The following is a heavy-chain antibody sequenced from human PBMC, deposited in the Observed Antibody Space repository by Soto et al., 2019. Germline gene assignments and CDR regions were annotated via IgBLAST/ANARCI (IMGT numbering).Heavy chain of an antibody. CDR1: GGSISSSSYY. D-gene: IGHD3-10*01. J-gene: IGHJ4*02. Sequence: QLQLQESGPGLVKPSETLSLTCTVSGGSISSSSYYWGWIRQPPGKGLEWIGSIYYSGSTYYNRTLKSRATISGDTLKNQFSLKLSSVTAADTAVYFWARSLITMVPEAEWCQGTLISVSS. V-gene: IGHV4-39*01. CDR3: ARSLITMVPEAE. CDR2: IYYSGST.